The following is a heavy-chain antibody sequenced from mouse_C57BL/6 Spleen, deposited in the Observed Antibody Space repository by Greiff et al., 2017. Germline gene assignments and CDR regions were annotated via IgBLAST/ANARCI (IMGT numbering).Heavy chain of an antibody. J-gene: IGHJ4*01. D-gene: IGHD3-2*02. CDR3: ARSEAPLAMDY. Sequence: VQLQQPGAELVRPGSSVKLSCKASGYTFTSYWMHWVKQRPIQGLEWIGNIDPSDSETNYNQKFKDKATLTVDKSSSTAYMQLSSLTAEDSAVYYCARSEAPLAMDYWGQGTSVTVSS. CDR2: IDPSDSET. V-gene: IGHV1-52*01. CDR1: GYTFTSYW.